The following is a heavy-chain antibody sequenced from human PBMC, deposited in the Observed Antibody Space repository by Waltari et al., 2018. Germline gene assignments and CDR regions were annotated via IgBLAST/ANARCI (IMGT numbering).Heavy chain of an antibody. J-gene: IGHJ6*03. CDR3: ARAGYNWNDGSMYYCMDV. CDR1: GFSFDDYG. V-gene: IGHV3-20*04. CDR2: INWNGGR. Sequence: EVQLVESGGTVIRPGGSLRLSCAASGFSFDDYGMSWVRQAPGKRLEWVSGINWNGGRGYADSVKGRFTISRDNAKNSLYLQMNSLRADDTALYYCARAGYNWNDGSMYYCMDVWGTGTTVTVSS. D-gene: IGHD1-1*01.